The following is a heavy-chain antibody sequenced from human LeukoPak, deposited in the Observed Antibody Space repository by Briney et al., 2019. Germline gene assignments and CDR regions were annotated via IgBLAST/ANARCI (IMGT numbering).Heavy chain of an antibody. CDR3: AREGRSGYDPDY. CDR2: ISSSSSYI. Sequence: GGSLRLSCAASGFTFSSYSMNWVRQAPGKGLEWVSSISSSSSYIYYADSVKGRFTISRDNAKNSLYLQMNSLRAEDTAVYYCAREGRSGYDPDYWGQGTLVTVSS. CDR1: GFTFSSYS. J-gene: IGHJ4*02. D-gene: IGHD5-12*01. V-gene: IGHV3-21*01.